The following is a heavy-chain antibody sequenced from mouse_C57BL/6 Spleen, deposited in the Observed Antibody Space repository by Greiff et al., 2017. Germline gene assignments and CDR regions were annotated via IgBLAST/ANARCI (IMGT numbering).Heavy chain of an antibody. Sequence: QVQLKESGAELVKPGASVKISCKASGYAFSSYWMNWVKQRPGKGLEWIGQIYPGDGDTNYNGKFKGKATLTADKSSSTAYMQLSSLTSEDSAVYFCARESNSHFDYWGQGTTLTVSS. V-gene: IGHV1-80*01. CDR2: IYPGDGDT. CDR3: ARESNSHFDY. CDR1: GYAFSSYW. J-gene: IGHJ2*01. D-gene: IGHD2-5*01.